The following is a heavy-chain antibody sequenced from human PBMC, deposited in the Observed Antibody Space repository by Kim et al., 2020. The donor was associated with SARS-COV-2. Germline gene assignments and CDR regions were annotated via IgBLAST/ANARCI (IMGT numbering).Heavy chain of an antibody. Sequence: GGSLRLSCAVSGFTVSRNYVSWVRQAPGKGLEWVSTISSGGDTNSADSVKGRFTISRDNSKNTLFLQMNSLRVEDTARYYCARGGAPGFSRVPFNTWGQG. J-gene: IGHJ5*02. CDR2: ISSGGDT. V-gene: IGHV3-53*01. CDR1: GFTVSRNY. D-gene: IGHD3-10*01. CDR3: ARGGAPGFSRVPFNT.